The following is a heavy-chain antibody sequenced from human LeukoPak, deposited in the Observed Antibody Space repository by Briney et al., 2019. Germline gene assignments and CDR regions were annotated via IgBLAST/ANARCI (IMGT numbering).Heavy chain of an antibody. V-gene: IGHV4-59*12. CDR3: ARVENYYGSPRFDY. CDR2: IYYSGST. Sequence: PSETLSLTCTVSGGSISSYYWSWIRQPPGKGLEWIGYIYYSGSTNYNPSLKSRVTISVDTSKNQFSLKLSSVTAADTAVYYCARVENYYGSPRFDYWGQGTLVTVSS. CDR1: GGSISSYY. D-gene: IGHD3-10*01. J-gene: IGHJ4*02.